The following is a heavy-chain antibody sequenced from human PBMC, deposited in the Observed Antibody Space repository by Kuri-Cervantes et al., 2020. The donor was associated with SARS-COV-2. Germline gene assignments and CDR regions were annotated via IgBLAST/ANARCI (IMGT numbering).Heavy chain of an antibody. V-gene: IGHV4-30-4*08. CDR3: ARAIPSRDFWSGYSQNYYYYMDV. CDR1: GGSISSGGYY. D-gene: IGHD3-3*01. CDR2: IYYSGST. Sequence: SETLSLTCTVSGGSISSGGYYWSWIRQPPGKGLEWIGYIYYSGSTYYNPSLKSRVTISVDTSKNQFSLKLSSVTAADTAVYYCARAIPSRDFWSGYSQNYYYYMDVWGKGTTVTVSS. J-gene: IGHJ6*03.